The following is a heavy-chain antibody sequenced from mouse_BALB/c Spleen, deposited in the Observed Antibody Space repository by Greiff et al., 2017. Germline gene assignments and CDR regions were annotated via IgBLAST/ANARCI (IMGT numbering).Heavy chain of an antibody. J-gene: IGHJ2*01. CDR3: ARGWLRLDY. D-gene: IGHD2-2*01. CDR1: GFTFSSFG. CDR2: ISSGSSTI. Sequence: DVKLVESGGGLVQPGGSLKLSCAASGFTFSSFGMHWVRQAPEKGLEWVAYISSGSSTIYYAETVKGRFTITRDNPKNTLVLQMTSLMSEDTAMYYCARGWLRLDYWGQGTTLTVSS. V-gene: IGHV5-17*02.